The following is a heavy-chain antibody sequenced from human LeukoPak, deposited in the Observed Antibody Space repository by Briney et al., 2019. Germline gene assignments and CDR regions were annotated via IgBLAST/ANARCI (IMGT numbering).Heavy chain of an antibody. CDR1: GGSISNYY. Sequence: SETLSLTCTVSGGSISNYYWTWIRQPPGKGLEWIGYIYYSGSTNYNPSLRSRATISVDTSKKQFSLNLSSVTAADTALYYCARVATMVRGSNGMDVWGKGTTVTVSS. D-gene: IGHD3-10*01. CDR3: ARVATMVRGSNGMDV. V-gene: IGHV4-59*01. CDR2: IYYSGST. J-gene: IGHJ6*04.